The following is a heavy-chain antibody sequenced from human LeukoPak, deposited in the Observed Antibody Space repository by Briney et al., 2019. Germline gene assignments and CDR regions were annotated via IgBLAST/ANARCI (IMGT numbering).Heavy chain of an antibody. CDR2: IYYSGST. CDR1: GGSISSYY. Sequence: SETLSLTCTVSGGSISSYYWSWIRQPPGKGLEWIGYIYYSGSTNYNPSLKSRVTISVDTSKNQFSLKLSSVTAADTAVYYCARCRGYYYYGMDVGGQGTTPPVPS. CDR3: ARCRGYYYYGMDV. D-gene: IGHD5-24*01. V-gene: IGHV4-59*08. J-gene: IGHJ6*02.